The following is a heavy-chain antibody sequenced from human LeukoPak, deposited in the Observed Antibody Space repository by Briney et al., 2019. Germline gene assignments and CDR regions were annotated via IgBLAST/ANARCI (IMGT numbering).Heavy chain of an antibody. J-gene: IGHJ4*02. V-gene: IGHV1-18*01. CDR1: GYTFTSYG. CDR3: ARLYYDFWSGYPDFDY. D-gene: IGHD3-3*01. CDR2: ISAYNGNT. Sequence: GASVKVSCKASGYTFTSYGISWVRQAPGQGLEWMGWISAYNGNTNYAQKLQGRVTMTTGTSTSTAYMELRSLRSDDTAVYYCARLYYDFWSGYPDFDYWGQGTLVTVSS.